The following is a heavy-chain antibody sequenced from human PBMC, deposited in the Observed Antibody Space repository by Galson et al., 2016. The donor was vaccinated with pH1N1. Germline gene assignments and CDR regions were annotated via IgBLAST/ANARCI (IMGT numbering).Heavy chain of an antibody. J-gene: IGHJ4*02. V-gene: IGHV3-7*01. CDR3: ARRYFDS. D-gene: IGHD1-14*01. CDR1: GFTFDNFW. Sequence: SLRLSCAASGFTFDNFWMQWVRQAPGKGLEWVASIRQDGGEKYYVDSVKGRFTISRDNAKSSLFLQMNSLTSEDTAVYYCARRYFDSWGQGTLVTVSS. CDR2: IRQDGGEK.